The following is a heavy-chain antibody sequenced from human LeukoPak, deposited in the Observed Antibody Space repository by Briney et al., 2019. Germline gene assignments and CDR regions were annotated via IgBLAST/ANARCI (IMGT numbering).Heavy chain of an antibody. CDR3: ARLGSGAISYFDY. CDR2: ISASGNT. V-gene: IGHV4-4*07. D-gene: IGHD1-26*01. Sequence: PSETLSLTCTVSGGSISSYYWSWIRQPAGKGLEWIGRISASGNTNYNSSLKSRVTMSADTSKNQFSLRLSSVTAADTAVYYCARLGSGAISYFDYWGQGTLVTVSS. CDR1: GGSISSYY. J-gene: IGHJ4*02.